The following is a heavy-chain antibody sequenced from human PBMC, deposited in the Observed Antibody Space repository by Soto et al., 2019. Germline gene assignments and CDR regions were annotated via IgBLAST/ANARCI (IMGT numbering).Heavy chain of an antibody. CDR1: GGSISSGGYY. CDR3: ARDLGGYYDSSGYYYERSGAFDI. J-gene: IGHJ3*02. D-gene: IGHD3-22*01. Sequence: LSLTCTVSGGSISSGGYYWSWIRQHPGKGLEWIGYIYYSGSTYYNPSLKSRVTISVDTSKNQFSLKLSSVTAADTAVYYCARDLGGYYDSSGYYYERSGAFDIWGQGTMVTVSS. V-gene: IGHV4-31*03. CDR2: IYYSGST.